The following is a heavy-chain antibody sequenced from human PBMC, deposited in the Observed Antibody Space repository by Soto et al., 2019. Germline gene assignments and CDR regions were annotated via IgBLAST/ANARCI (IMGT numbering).Heavy chain of an antibody. CDR1: GYIFTNYG. V-gene: IGHV1-18*01. J-gene: IGHJ1*01. CDR2: ISGNTGNR. Sequence: QVQLVQSGVEVKKPGASVKVSCRASGYIFTNYGISWVRQAPGQGPEWMGWISGNTGNRNYVRKFQGRVTMTTDASTRTAYMELRRLTSHDTAVYFCARAAVGGPTFFQHWGRGTLVTVSS. D-gene: IGHD1-26*01. CDR3: ARAAVGGPTFFQH.